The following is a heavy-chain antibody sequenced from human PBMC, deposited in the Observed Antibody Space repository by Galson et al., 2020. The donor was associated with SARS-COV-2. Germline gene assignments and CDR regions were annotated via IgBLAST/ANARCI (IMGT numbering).Heavy chain of an antibody. CDR1: GESFSGHH. J-gene: IGHJ4*02. V-gene: IGHV4-34*01. Sequence: SETLSLTCAVYGESFSGHHWSWIRQPPGEGLEWIGEINQSGNINYNQSLKSRVTISVDTSKNQFSLKLSSVTAADTAVYYCARGRLQITMMVVVFTGGSFYFDYWGQGTLVTVSS. CDR3: ARGRLQITMMVVVFTGGSFYFDY. D-gene: IGHD3-22*01. CDR2: INQSGNI.